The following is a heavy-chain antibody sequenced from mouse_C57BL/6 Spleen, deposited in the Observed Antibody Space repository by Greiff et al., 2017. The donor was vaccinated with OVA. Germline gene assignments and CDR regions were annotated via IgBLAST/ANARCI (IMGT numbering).Heavy chain of an antibody. V-gene: IGHV5-16*01. CDR3: ARDSNYDYAMDY. D-gene: IGHD2-5*01. CDR2: INYDGSST. J-gene: IGHJ4*01. Sequence: EVQLVESEGGLVQPGSSMKLSCTASGFTFSDYYMAWVRQVPEKGLEWVANINYDGSSTYYLDSLESRFIISRDNAKNILYLQMSSLKSEDTATYYCARDSNYDYAMDYWGQGTSVTVSS. CDR1: GFTFSDYY.